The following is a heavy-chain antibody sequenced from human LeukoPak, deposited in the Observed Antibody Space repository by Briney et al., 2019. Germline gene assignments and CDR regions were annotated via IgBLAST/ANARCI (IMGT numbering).Heavy chain of an antibody. CDR2: ISSDGSKI. D-gene: IGHD3-9*01. J-gene: IGHJ4*02. CDR1: GFTFSGYA. CDR3: ARGGKGSTYYDILAGYSAFDY. Sequence: PGGSLTLSCAASGFTFSGYAMHWVRQAPGKGLEWVAIISSDGSKIYYADSVKGRFTISRDNSKNTLYLQMNSLRAEDTAVYYCARGGKGSTYYDILAGYSAFDYWGQGTLVTVSP. V-gene: IGHV3-30*04.